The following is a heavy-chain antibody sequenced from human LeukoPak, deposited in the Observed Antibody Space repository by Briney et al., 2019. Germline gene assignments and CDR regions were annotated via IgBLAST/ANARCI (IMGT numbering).Heavy chain of an antibody. V-gene: IGHV4-59*08. CDR2: IYSSGTT. CDR1: GGSFSTYY. Sequence: SETLSLTCTVSGGSFSTYYWSWIRQPPGKGLEGIGYIYSSGTTNYNPSLESRVTISLDTSKNQFSLKLRSVTAADTAVYYCARRKSGSYPDYFEYWGQGTLVTVTS. D-gene: IGHD1-26*01. J-gene: IGHJ4*02. CDR3: ARRKSGSYPDYFEY.